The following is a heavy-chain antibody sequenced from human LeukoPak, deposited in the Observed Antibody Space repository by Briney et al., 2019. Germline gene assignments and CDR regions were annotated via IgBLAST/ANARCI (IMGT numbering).Heavy chain of an antibody. CDR3: ARGTMFPYYFDY. Sequence: GRSLRLSCAASGFKFSSYSMKWVRQAPGKGLEWVSFISSSSSYIYYADSVKGRFTISRDNAKNSLYLQMNSLRAEDTAVYYCARGTMFPYYFDYWGQGSLVTVSS. V-gene: IGHV3-21*01. D-gene: IGHD3-10*02. CDR2: ISSSSSYI. CDR1: GFKFSSYS. J-gene: IGHJ4*02.